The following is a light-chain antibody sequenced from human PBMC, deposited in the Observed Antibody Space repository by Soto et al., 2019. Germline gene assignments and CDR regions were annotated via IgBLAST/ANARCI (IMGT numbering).Light chain of an antibody. CDR2: GAS. CDR3: HQYDSSPLT. V-gene: IGKV3-20*01. CDR1: QSVSSSY. J-gene: IGKJ4*01. Sequence: EIVLTQSPGTLSLSPGERATLSCRASQSVSSSYLAWYQQKPGQAPRLLIYGASSRDTGIPDRFSGSGSETDFYLTISRLEPEDFAVYYCHQYDSSPLTFGGGTKVEIK.